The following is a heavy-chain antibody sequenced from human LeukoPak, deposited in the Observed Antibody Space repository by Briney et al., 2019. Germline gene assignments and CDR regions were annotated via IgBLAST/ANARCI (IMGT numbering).Heavy chain of an antibody. CDR1: GFRFSDYW. CDR3: ARGGYSGSYYTFS. D-gene: IGHD6-25*01. Sequence: GGSLRLSCAASGFRFSDYWMHWVRQGPGKGPEWLSRTSKDGSDTFYADAAKGRFTASRDNAKNTVYLQVTNVRPEDTAVYFCARGGYSGSYYTFSWGQGTLVTVAS. J-gene: IGHJ4*02. V-gene: IGHV3-74*01. CDR2: TSKDGSDT.